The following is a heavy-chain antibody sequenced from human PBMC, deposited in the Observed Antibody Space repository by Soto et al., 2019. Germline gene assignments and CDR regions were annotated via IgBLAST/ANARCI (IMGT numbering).Heavy chain of an antibody. CDR1: GFPFTTYT. Sequence: GGSLRLSCAASGFPFTTYTMNWVRQTPGKGLEWVSSIDSSGKFIYYADSMKGRFTISRDDAKKLLFLQMNSLRAEDTAVYYCASDQMHDYNYDSSGYWRGAFDVWGQGIRVTVSS. V-gene: IGHV3-21*01. J-gene: IGHJ3*01. D-gene: IGHD3-22*01. CDR3: ASDQMHDYNYDSSGYWRGAFDV. CDR2: IDSSGKFI.